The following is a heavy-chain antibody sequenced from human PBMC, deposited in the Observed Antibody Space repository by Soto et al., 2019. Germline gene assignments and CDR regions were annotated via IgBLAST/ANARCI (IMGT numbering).Heavy chain of an antibody. CDR3: AQHRGYALHS. CDR1: GGINY. D-gene: IGHD2-2*01. J-gene: IGHJ4*02. CDR2: IFHNGEA. V-gene: IGHV4-4*02. Sequence: QVQLQEPGPGLVKPSGTLSLTCTVSGGINYYSWVRQPPGKGLEWIGQIFHNGEANYSPSLQSRVTISIDKSKNQISLSLPSLTAADTAIYYCAQHRGYALHSWGQGALVVVSS.